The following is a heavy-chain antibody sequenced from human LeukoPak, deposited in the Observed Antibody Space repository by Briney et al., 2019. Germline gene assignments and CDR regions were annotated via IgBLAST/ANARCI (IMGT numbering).Heavy chain of an antibody. J-gene: IGHJ4*02. CDR1: GYTFTGYY. D-gene: IGHD2-2*01. CDR3: ATSAGATRYCSSTSCYGPVDY. V-gene: IGHV1-2*02. Sequence: GASVKVSCKASGYTFTGYYMHWVRQAPGQGLEWMGWINPNSGGTNYAQKFQGRVTMTRDTSISTAYMELSRLRSDDTAAYYCATSAGATRYCSSTSCYGPVDYWGQGTLVTVSS. CDR2: INPNSGGT.